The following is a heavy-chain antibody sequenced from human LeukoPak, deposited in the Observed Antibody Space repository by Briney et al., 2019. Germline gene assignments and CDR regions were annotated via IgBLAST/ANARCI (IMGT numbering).Heavy chain of an antibody. D-gene: IGHD1-26*01. CDR2: ISAYNGNT. Sequence: ASVKVSCKASGYTFSSFGISCVRQAPGQGLEWMGWISAYNGNTNYAQKLQGRVTMTTDTSTSTAYMELGSLRSDDTAVYYCARDQVVGATAGTFDYWGQGTLVTVSS. J-gene: IGHJ4*02. CDR3: ARDQVVGATAGTFDY. V-gene: IGHV1-18*01. CDR1: GYTFSSFG.